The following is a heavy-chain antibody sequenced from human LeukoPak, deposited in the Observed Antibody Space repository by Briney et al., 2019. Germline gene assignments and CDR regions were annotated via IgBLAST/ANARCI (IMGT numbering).Heavy chain of an antibody. Sequence: SETLSHTCTVSGDSIRSSYWNWIRQPPGKGLEWIGYVFYSGSTNYNPSLKSRVTISADTSRNQFSLKLTSVTAADTAVYYCASASRPYSSDFDHWGQGTLVTVSS. V-gene: IGHV4-59*01. CDR1: GDSIRSSY. CDR3: ASASRPYSSDFDH. CDR2: VFYSGST. D-gene: IGHD6-19*01. J-gene: IGHJ4*02.